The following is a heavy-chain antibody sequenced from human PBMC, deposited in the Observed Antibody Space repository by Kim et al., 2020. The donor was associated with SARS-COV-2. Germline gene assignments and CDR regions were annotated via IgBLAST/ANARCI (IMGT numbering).Heavy chain of an antibody. V-gene: IGHV1-18*01. Sequence: ASVKVSCKASGYTFTNSGISWVRQAPGQGLEWMGWISAHNGHTNYAQKVQDRVTMTTDTSTSTAYVELRSLRSDDTAVYYCAREGGSSWYRNSFYFDYWGQGTLVTGSS. J-gene: IGHJ4*02. CDR1: GYTFTNSG. D-gene: IGHD6-13*01. CDR2: ISAHNGHT. CDR3: AREGGSSWYRNSFYFDY.